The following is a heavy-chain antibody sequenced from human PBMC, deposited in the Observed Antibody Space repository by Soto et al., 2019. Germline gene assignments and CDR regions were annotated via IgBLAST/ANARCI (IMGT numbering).Heavy chain of an antibody. V-gene: IGHV3-33*01. CDR2: IWYDGSNK. D-gene: IGHD2-8*02. Sequence: QVQLVESGGGVVQPGRSLRLSCAASGFTFSSYGMHWVRQAPGKGLEWVAVIWYDGSNKYYADSVKGRFTISRDNSKNTLYLQMNSLRVEDTAVYYCVRETTGTYDYWGQGTLVTVSS. CDR1: GFTFSSYG. CDR3: VRETTGTYDY. J-gene: IGHJ4*02.